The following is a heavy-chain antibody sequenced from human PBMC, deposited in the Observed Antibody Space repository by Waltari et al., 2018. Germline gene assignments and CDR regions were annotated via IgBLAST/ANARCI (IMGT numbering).Heavy chain of an antibody. D-gene: IGHD1-26*01. J-gene: IGHJ4*02. Sequence: QVQLQESGPGLVKTSGTLSLTCAVSGGSISSTNWWTWVRQPPGKGLEWIGEISHTGSTDYNLSLKSRVTISVDNSKNQFSLKLNSVTAADTAVYFCTRSRSSGEQIHFDYWGRGILVTVSS. V-gene: IGHV4-4*02. CDR2: ISHTGST. CDR1: GGSISSTNW. CDR3: TRSRSSGEQIHFDY.